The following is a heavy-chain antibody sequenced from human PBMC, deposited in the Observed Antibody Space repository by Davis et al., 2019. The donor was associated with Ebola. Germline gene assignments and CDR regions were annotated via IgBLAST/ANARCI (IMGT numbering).Heavy chain of an antibody. J-gene: IGHJ4*02. Sequence: PGGSLRLSCAASGFTFSDYALHWVRQAPVKGLEWVAVISHDGSNTYYADPVKGRFTISRDNYESTLYLQMNSLRAEDTAVYYCTREDWGSSYFDFWGQGTLVTVSS. CDR1: GFTFSDYA. V-gene: IGHV3-30-3*01. CDR2: ISHDGSNT. CDR3: TREDWGSSYFDF. D-gene: IGHD7-27*01.